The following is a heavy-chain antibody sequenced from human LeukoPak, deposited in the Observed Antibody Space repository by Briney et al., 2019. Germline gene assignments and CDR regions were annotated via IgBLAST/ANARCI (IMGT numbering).Heavy chain of an antibody. Sequence: GGSLRLSCAASGFTFSSYSMNWVRQAPGKGLEWVSSISSSSSYIYYADSVKGRSTISRDNAKNSLYLQMDSLRAEDTAVYYCARERYYYDSSGFDYWGQGTLVTVSS. V-gene: IGHV3-21*01. J-gene: IGHJ4*02. D-gene: IGHD3-22*01. CDR1: GFTFSSYS. CDR2: ISSSSSYI. CDR3: ARERYYYDSSGFDY.